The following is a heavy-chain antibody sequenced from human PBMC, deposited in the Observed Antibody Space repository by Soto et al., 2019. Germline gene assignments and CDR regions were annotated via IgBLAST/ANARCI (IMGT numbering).Heavy chain of an antibody. CDR3: VRRNGITVAGIRNFDY. Sequence: GGSLRLSCGASGFTFSVYAMTWVRQAPGKGLEWVSTISGSSGSTYFADSVKGRFTMSRDNSNNTLYLQMNRLRAEDTAVYFCVRRNGITVAGIRNFDYWGPGTLVTVSS. V-gene: IGHV3-23*01. CDR1: GFTFSVYA. D-gene: IGHD6-19*01. CDR2: ISGSSGST. J-gene: IGHJ4*02.